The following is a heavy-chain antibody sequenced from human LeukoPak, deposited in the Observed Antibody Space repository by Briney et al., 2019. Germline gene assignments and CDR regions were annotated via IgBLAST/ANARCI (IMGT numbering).Heavy chain of an antibody. CDR2: ISSSGSTI. D-gene: IGHD3-22*01. V-gene: IGHV3-48*03. CDR1: GFTFSSYE. CDR3: ARVPSYYHDSSGYYYTN. Sequence: GGSLRLSCAASGFTFSSYEMNWVRQAPGKGLEWVSYISSSGSTIYYADSVKGRFTISRDNAKNSLYLQMNSLRAEDTAVYYCARVPSYYHDSSGYYYTNWGQGTLVTVSS. J-gene: IGHJ4*02.